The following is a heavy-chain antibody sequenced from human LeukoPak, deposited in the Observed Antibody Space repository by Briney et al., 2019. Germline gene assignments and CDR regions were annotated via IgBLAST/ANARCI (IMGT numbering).Heavy chain of an antibody. CDR3: AGLVGRYSSGLYYYYFDY. D-gene: IGHD3-22*01. Sequence: SETLSLTCAVYGGSFSGYYWSWIRQPPGKGLEWIGEINHSGSTNYNPSLKSRVTISVDTSKNQFSLKLSSVTAADTAVYYCAGLVGRYSSGLYYYYFDYWGQGTLVTVSS. CDR2: INHSGST. CDR1: GGSFSGYY. V-gene: IGHV4-34*01. J-gene: IGHJ4*02.